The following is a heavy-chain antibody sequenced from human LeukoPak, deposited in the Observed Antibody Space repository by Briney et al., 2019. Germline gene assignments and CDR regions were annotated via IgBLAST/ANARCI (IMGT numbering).Heavy chain of an antibody. V-gene: IGHV3-7*01. J-gene: IGHJ4*02. Sequence: GGSLRLSCVASVFTFSSYWMTWVRQAPGKGLEWVANIKHNGDELNYVDSVEDRFTISRDNAKNSLYLHMTSLRAEDTAVYYCARELRTFDSWGQGTLVTVSS. CDR1: VFTFSSYW. CDR2: IKHNGDEL. CDR3: ARELRTFDS. D-gene: IGHD3-16*01.